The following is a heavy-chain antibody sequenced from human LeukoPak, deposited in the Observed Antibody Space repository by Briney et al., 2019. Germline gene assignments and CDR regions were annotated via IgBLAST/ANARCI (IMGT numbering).Heavy chain of an antibody. D-gene: IGHD2-2*01. Sequence: PGGSLRLSCAASGFTFIGYDMNWVRQAPGKGLEWVSYISGSGGTIYYADSVKGRFTISRDNFKNTLNVQLNSLRAEDTAIYYCAKAQSDCRSTSCYPMNALDIWGQGTMVTVSS. CDR2: ISGSGGTI. J-gene: IGHJ3*02. CDR1: GFTFIGYD. CDR3: AKAQSDCRSTSCYPMNALDI. V-gene: IGHV3-48*03.